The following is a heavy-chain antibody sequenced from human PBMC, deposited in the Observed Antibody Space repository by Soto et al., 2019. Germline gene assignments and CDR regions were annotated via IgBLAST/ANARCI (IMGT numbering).Heavy chain of an antibody. CDR2: IYYSGST. J-gene: IGHJ4*02. V-gene: IGHV4-59*08. D-gene: IGHD1-26*01. CDR3: ARRWGAAFDY. CDR1: GGSISSYY. Sequence: SETLSLTCTVSGGSISSYYWSWIRQPPGKGLEWIGHIYYSGSTNYNPSLKSRVTISVDTSNNQFSLKLSSVTAADTAVYYCARRWGAAFDYWGQGTLVTVSS.